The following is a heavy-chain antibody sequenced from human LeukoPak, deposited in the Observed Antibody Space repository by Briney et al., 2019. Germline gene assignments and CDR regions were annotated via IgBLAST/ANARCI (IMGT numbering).Heavy chain of an antibody. D-gene: IGHD1/OR15-1a*01. CDR3: ARDYSPGTLDY. CDR2: ISAYNGNT. CDR1: RYTFTRSG. Sequence: GATVKLSCKPSRYTFTRSGVSRGTRAPRQELEGMRWISAYNGNTNYAQKLQGRVTMTTDTSTSTAYRELRSLRSDDTAVYYCARDYSPGTLDYWGQGTLVTVSS. V-gene: IGHV1-18*01. J-gene: IGHJ4*02.